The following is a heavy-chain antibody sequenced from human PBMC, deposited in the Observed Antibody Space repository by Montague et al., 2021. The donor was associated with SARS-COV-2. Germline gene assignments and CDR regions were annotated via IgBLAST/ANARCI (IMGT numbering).Heavy chain of an antibody. J-gene: IGHJ4*02. CDR1: GESFSEYI. V-gene: IGHV4-34*01. D-gene: IGHD6-19*01. Sequence: SETLSLTCAVYGESFSEYIWNWIRQPPGKGLEWIGEINHRGLTKYNPSLNSRVTLSVDTSRNQFSLKLNSVAAADTAMYYCVRSVGRRGTLYSSGWSKHPFDFWGQGTLVTVSS. CDR3: VRSVGRRGTLYSSGWSKHPFDF. CDR2: INHRGLT.